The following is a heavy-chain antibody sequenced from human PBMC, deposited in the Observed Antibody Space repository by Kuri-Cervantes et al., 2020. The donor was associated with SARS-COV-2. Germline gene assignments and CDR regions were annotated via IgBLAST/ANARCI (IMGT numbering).Heavy chain of an antibody. Sequence: LTCAASGFTFSSYEMNWVRQAPGKGLEWVSYISSSGSTIYYADSVKGRFTISRDNAKNSLYLQMNSLRAEDTAVYYCARDVRRTGPDYWGQGTLVTVSS. CDR1: GFTFSSYE. CDR3: ARDVRRTGPDY. CDR2: ISSSGSTI. V-gene: IGHV3-48*03. D-gene: IGHD3/OR15-3a*01. J-gene: IGHJ4*02.